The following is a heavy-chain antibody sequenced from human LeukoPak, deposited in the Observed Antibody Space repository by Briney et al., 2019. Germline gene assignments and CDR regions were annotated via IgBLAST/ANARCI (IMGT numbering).Heavy chain of an antibody. CDR3: VRGILSDDTLTGP. CDR2: ISTYNGDT. D-gene: IGHD3-9*01. V-gene: IGHV1-18*01. J-gene: IGHJ5*02. Sequence: ASVKVSCKTSGYTFSSYGINWVRQAPGQGLEWMGWISTYNGDTHYAQELQGRVTMTTDTSTSTAYMELRSLKSDDTAVYYCVRGILSDDTLTGPWGQGTLVTVSS. CDR1: GYTFSSYG.